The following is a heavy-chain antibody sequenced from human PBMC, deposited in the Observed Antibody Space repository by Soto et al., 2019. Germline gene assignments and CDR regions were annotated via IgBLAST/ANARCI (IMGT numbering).Heavy chain of an antibody. V-gene: IGHV4-39*02. D-gene: IGHD6-13*01. CDR2: IYYVGST. CDR1: GGDISSGDYY. CDR3: NGHTALRQAAEGFAR. J-gene: IGHJ1*01. Sequence: PSETLSLTCTVSGGDISSGDYYRAWIRQPPGKGLEWIATIYYVGSTFYTSSLESRVTISVDMSKKLFSLKLTSVTATDTAVDFCNGHTALRQAAEGFARWADGTLVTVS.